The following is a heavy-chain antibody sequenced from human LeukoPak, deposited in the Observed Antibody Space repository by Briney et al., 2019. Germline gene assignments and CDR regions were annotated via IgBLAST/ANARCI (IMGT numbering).Heavy chain of an antibody. Sequence: GGSLRLSCAASGFTFSSNGMTWVRQAPGKGLEWVSTISDSGGGAYYADSVKGRFTISRDNSKNTLYLQMNSLRAEDTAVYYCAKDHDRRYCSGGSCYSHAFDIWGQGTMVTVSS. J-gene: IGHJ3*02. CDR1: GFTFSSNG. CDR2: ISDSGGGA. V-gene: IGHV3-23*01. CDR3: AKDHDRRYCSGGSCYSHAFDI. D-gene: IGHD2-15*01.